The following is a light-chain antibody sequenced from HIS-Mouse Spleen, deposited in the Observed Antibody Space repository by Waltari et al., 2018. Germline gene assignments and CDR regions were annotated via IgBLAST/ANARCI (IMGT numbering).Light chain of an antibody. Sequence: QSVLTPPPSVSGAPGQRVSISCPGSSSHIGAGSEVPWYQQLPGTAPKLLSYGNSNRPSGVPDRFSGSKSGTSASLAITGLQAEDEADYYCQSYDSSLSGYVFGTGTKVTVL. V-gene: IGLV1-40*01. J-gene: IGLJ1*01. CDR2: GNS. CDR3: QSYDSSLSGYV. CDR1: SSHIGAGSE.